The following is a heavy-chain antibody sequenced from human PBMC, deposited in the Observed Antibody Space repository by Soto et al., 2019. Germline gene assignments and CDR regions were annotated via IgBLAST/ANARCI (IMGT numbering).Heavy chain of an antibody. CDR3: ARRYGGNFDY. D-gene: IGHD1-26*01. CDR1: GGSVSSGSYH. Sequence: PSETLSLTCTVSGGSVSSGSYHWSWIRQPPGKGLEWIGYIYYSGSTNYNPSLKSRVTISVDTSKNQFSLKVSSVTAADTAVYYCARRYGGNFDYWGQGTLVTVSS. J-gene: IGHJ4*02. CDR2: IYYSGST. V-gene: IGHV4-61*01.